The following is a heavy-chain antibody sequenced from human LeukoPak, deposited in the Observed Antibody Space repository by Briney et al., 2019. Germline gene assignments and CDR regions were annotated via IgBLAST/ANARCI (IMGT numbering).Heavy chain of an antibody. Sequence: AGGSLRLSCAASGFSVSTNYMSWVRQAPGKGREWVSLIYSGGSRHYADSVKDRFTMSRDPSKNILYLQMNSLRAEDTAVYFCASGPYTVSSYAFWGQGTLVTVSS. CDR2: IYSGGSR. V-gene: IGHV3-66*01. CDR3: ASGPYTVSSYAF. J-gene: IGHJ4*02. CDR1: GFSVSTNY. D-gene: IGHD1-26*01.